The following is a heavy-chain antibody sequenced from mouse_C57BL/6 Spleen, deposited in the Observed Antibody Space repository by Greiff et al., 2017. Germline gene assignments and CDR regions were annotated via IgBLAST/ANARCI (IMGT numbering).Heavy chain of an antibody. D-gene: IGHD2-10*02. Sequence: EVKLMESGAELVRPGASVKLSCTASGFNIKDDYMHWVKQRPEQGLEWIGLIDPENGDTEYASKFQGKATITAHPSSNTAYLQLSSLTSEDSAVYYCARGGYEGFAYWGQGTLVTVSA. CDR1: GFNIKDDY. V-gene: IGHV14-4*01. CDR3: ARGGYEGFAY. CDR2: IDPENGDT. J-gene: IGHJ3*01.